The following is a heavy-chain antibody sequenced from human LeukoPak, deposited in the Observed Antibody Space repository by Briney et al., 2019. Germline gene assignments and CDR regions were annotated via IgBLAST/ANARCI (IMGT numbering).Heavy chain of an antibody. CDR1: GFIFNTSG. V-gene: IGHV3-21*01. CDR3: ARSMIVVVTDDAFDI. D-gene: IGHD3-22*01. Sequence: PGGSLRLSCSASGFIFNTSGMNWVRQAPGKGLEWVSSITSTTTYTYYADSVKGRFTISRDNAKNTLYLQMNSLRAEDTAVYYCARSMIVVVTDDAFDIWGQGTMVTVSS. J-gene: IGHJ3*02. CDR2: ITSTTTYT.